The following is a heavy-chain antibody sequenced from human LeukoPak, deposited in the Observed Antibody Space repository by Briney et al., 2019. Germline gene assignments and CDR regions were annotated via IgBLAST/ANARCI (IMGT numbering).Heavy chain of an antibody. CDR2: IYYSGIT. CDR1: GGSISSGGYY. J-gene: IGHJ5*02. Sequence: PSETLSLTCTVSGGSISSGGYYWSWIRQYPGKGLEWIGNIYYSGITYYSPSLQSRLSISVDTSKNQFSLKLNSVTAADTAVYYCARDLTGGMLRWFDPWGQGILVTVSS. D-gene: IGHD3-9*01. CDR3: ARDLTGGMLRWFDP. V-gene: IGHV4-31*03.